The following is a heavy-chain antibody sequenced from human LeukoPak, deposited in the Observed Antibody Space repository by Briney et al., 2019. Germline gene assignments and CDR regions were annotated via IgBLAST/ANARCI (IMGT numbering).Heavy chain of an antibody. CDR1: GGSFSCYY. J-gene: IGHJ5*02. Sequence: SENLSLNCSVYGGSFSCYYWSWIRQPPGKGLEWIGEINHSGSTNYNASLKSRVTISVDTSKNQFSLKLSSVTAADTPFYCCGRRRRRIIMVRGVIIRKNWFDPWGQGSLVAVSS. CDR2: INHSGST. CDR3: GRRRRRIIMVRGVIIRKNWFDP. D-gene: IGHD3-10*01. V-gene: IGHV4-34*01.